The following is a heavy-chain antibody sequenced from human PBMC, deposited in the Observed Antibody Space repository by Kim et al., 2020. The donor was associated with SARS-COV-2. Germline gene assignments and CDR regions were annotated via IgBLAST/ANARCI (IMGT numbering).Heavy chain of an antibody. CDR3: ARDGGIAAAVGIFDY. V-gene: IGHV3-74*01. J-gene: IGHJ4*02. CDR1: GFTFSSYW. Sequence: GGSLRLSCAASGFTFSSYWMHWVRQAPGKGLVWVSRINSDGSSTSYADSVKGRFTISRDNAKNTLYLQMNSLRAEDTAVYYCARDGGIAAAVGIFDYWGQGTLVTVSS. CDR2: INSDGSST. D-gene: IGHD6-13*01.